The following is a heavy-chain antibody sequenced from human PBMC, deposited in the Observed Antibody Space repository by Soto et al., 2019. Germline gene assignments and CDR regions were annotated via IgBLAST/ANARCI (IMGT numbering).Heavy chain of an antibody. Sequence: QVQLAQSGAEMTKPGSSVNVSCRASGGSFSDFAFSWVRQAPGQGLEWMGGIIPLFAATKYAQRLQDRVTITADESTNTVYLALNSLTSEDTAIYYCARGAIAAVPAALSSYHDYTNYRFDSWGQGTLVTVSS. D-gene: IGHD2-15*01. CDR2: IIPLFAAT. V-gene: IGHV1-69*01. J-gene: IGHJ4*02. CDR3: ARGAIAAVPAALSSYHDYTNYRFDS. CDR1: GGSFSDFA.